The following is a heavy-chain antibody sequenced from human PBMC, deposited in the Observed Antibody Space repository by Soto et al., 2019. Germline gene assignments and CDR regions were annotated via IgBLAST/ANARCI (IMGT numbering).Heavy chain of an antibody. CDR3: AKLPAVAPVSFDY. Sequence: SETLSLTCTVFGGSFSSSSHYWGWIRQPPGKGLEWLGTMFYSGSTYYNPSLKSRVTISVDTSKNQFSLKLSSVTAADTAVYYCAKLPAVAPVSFDYWGQGTLVTVSS. V-gene: IGHV4-39*01. CDR1: GGSFSSSSHY. CDR2: MFYSGST. J-gene: IGHJ4*02. D-gene: IGHD6-19*01.